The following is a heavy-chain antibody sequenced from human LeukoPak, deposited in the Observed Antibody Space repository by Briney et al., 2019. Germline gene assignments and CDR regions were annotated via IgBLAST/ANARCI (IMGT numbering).Heavy chain of an antibody. CDR2: IKEDGSET. CDR3: ASLSS. Sequence: GRSLRLSCVVSGFTFDDYAMHWVRQAPGKGLEWVANIKEDGSETYYVDSVKGRFTISRDNAKNSLYLQMNSLRAEDTAVYYCASLSSWGQGTLVTVSS. J-gene: IGHJ5*02. V-gene: IGHV3-7*01. CDR1: GFTFDDYA.